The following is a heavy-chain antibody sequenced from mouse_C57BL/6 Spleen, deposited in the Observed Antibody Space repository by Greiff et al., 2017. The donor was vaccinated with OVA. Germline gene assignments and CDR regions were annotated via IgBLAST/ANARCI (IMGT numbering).Heavy chain of an antibody. J-gene: IGHJ4*01. CDR2: ISSGSSTI. CDR1: GFTFSDYG. CDR3: ARGSGYDYYAMDY. V-gene: IGHV5-17*01. Sequence: EVQVVESGGGLVKPGGSLKLSCAASGFTFSDYGMHWVRQAPEKGLEWVAYISSGSSTIYYADTVKGRFTISRDNAKNTLFLQMTSLRSEDTAMYYCARGSGYDYYAMDYWGQGTSVTVSS. D-gene: IGHD3-2*02.